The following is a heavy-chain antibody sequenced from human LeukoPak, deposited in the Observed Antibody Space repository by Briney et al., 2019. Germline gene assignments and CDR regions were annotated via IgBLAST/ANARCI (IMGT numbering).Heavy chain of an antibody. CDR1: GYSFTSYW. CDR2: IYPGDSDT. CDR3: ARHPDSSSWYSWFDP. J-gene: IGHJ5*02. D-gene: IGHD6-13*01. V-gene: IGHV5-51*01. Sequence: GESLKISCKGSGYSFTSYWIGWVRQMPGKGLEWMGIIYPGDSDTRYSPSFQGQVTISADKSISTAYLQWSSLKASDTAMYYCARHPDSSSWYSWFDPWGQGTLVTVSS.